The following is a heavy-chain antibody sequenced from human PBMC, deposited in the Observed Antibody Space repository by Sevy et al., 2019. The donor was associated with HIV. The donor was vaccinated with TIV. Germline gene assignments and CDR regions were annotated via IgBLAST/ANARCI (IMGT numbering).Heavy chain of an antibody. CDR3: ARTHYYDSSGYYMLGRAFDI. CDR2: IYYSGST. V-gene: IGHV4-59*13. CDR1: GGSISSYY. Sequence: SETLSLTCTVSGGSISSYYWSWIRQPPGKGLEWIGYIYYSGSTNYNPSLKSRVTISVDTSKNQFSLKLSSVTAADTAVYYCARTHYYDSSGYYMLGRAFDIWGQGTMVTVSS. J-gene: IGHJ3*02. D-gene: IGHD3-22*01.